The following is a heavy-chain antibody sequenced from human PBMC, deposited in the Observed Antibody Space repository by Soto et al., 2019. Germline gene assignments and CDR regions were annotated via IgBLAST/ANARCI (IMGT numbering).Heavy chain of an antibody. CDR1: GGSFSGYY. J-gene: IGHJ4*02. CDR2: ISHSAAT. Sequence: SETLSLTCSVYGGSFSGYYWSWIRQPPEKGGEGTAEISHSAATNKNGSLKCRVTMSVDTSRNECSLKLSSVTAADTAVYYCVSAYGSGSNYNSYYFYYWGQGTRVTVSS. V-gene: IGHV4-34*01. CDR3: VSAYGSGSNYNSYYFYY. D-gene: IGHD3-10*01.